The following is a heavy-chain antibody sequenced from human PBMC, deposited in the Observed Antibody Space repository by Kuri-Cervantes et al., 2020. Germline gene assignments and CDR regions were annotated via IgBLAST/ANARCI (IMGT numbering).Heavy chain of an antibody. Sequence: GESLKISCAAYGFTLSDHYMSWIRQAPGKGLEWVANIKGDGSEKYYVDSVKGRFTISRDNSKNTLYLQMNSLRDEDTAVYYCARRRLGALGWFDPWGQGTLVTVSS. J-gene: IGHJ5*02. V-gene: IGHV3-7*01. CDR2: IKGDGSEK. D-gene: IGHD3-10*01. CDR1: GFTLSDHY. CDR3: ARRRLGALGWFDP.